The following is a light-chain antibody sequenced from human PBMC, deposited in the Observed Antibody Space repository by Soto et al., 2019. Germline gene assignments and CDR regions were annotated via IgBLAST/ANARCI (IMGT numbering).Light chain of an antibody. Sequence: VLTQSPGTMSLSPGERATLSCRASQSVPSNSLAWYQQKPGQAPRLLIYAASSRATGISDRFSGSGSGTDFNLSISRLEPEDFAVYYCQQYGSSLTWTFGQGTKVEIK. CDR1: QSVPSNS. J-gene: IGKJ1*01. CDR3: QQYGSSLTWT. V-gene: IGKV3-20*01. CDR2: AAS.